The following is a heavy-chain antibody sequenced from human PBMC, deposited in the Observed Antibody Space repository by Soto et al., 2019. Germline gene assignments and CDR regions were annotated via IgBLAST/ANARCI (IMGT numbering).Heavy chain of an antibody. CDR3: ARAMDFWSGPDY. Sequence: SETLSLTCTVSGGSISSYYWSWIRQPPGKGLEWIGYIYYSGSTNYNPSLKSRVTISVDTSKNQFSLKLSSVTAADTAVYYCARAMDFWSGPDYWGQGTQVTVSS. V-gene: IGHV4-59*01. CDR1: GGSISSYY. J-gene: IGHJ4*02. CDR2: IYYSGST. D-gene: IGHD3-3*01.